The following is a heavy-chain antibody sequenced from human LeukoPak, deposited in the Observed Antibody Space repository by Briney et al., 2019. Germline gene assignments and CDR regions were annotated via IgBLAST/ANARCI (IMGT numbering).Heavy chain of an antibody. J-gene: IGHJ6*02. CDR3: ARHGLYGCRGGRCYTSFYYYGMDV. V-gene: IGHV5-51*01. CDR2: IYPDEYDT. CDR1: GYKFSDYW. D-gene: IGHD2-15*01. Sequence: GESLKISCKGSGYKFSDYWIGWVRQMPGKGLEWMGIIYPDEYDTRYSPSFQGQVTISVDKSLATAYLQWNSLEASDTAMYFCARHGLYGCRGGRCYTSFYYYGMDVWDQGTTVTVSS.